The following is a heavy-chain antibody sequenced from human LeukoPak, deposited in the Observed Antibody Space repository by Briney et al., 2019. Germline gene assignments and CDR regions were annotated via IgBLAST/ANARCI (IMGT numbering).Heavy chain of an antibody. V-gene: IGHV5-51*01. J-gene: IGHJ6*03. CDR2: IYPGDSDT. D-gene: IGHD3-10*01. Sequence: GESLKISCKGSGYSFTSYWIGWVRQMPGKGLEWMGIIYPGDSDTRYSPSFQGQVTISADKSISTAYLQWSSLKASDTAMYYCARQRRVGGSGSPYYYMDVWGKGTTVTISS. CDR3: ARQRRVGGSGSPYYYMDV. CDR1: GYSFTSYW.